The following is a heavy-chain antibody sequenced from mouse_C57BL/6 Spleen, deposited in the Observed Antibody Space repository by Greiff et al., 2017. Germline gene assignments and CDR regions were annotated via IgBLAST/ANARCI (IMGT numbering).Heavy chain of an antibody. CDR2: INPSSGYT. J-gene: IGHJ2*01. V-gene: IGHV1-7*01. CDR1: GYTFTSYW. Sequence: QVQLQQSGAELAKPGASVKLSCKASGYTFTSYWMHWVKQRPGQGLEWIGYINPSSGYTKYNQKFKDKATLTADKSSNTAYMQLSSLTYEDSAGYYCARDHDGRFFDYWGQGTTLTVSS. CDR3: ARDHDGRFFDY. D-gene: IGHD2-3*01.